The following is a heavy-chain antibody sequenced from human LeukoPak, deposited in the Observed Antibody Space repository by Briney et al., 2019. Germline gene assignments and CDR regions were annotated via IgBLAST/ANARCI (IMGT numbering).Heavy chain of an antibody. CDR2: MNPNSGNT. CDR3: ARATMVRGVNPVGY. D-gene: IGHD3-10*01. CDR1: GYTFTSYD. J-gene: IGHJ4*02. Sequence: ASVKVSCKASGYTFTSYDINWVRQATGQGLEWMGWMNPNSGNTGYAQKFQGRVTMTRNTSISTAYMELSSLRSEDTAVYYCARATMVRGVNPVGYWGQGTLVTVSS. V-gene: IGHV1-8*01.